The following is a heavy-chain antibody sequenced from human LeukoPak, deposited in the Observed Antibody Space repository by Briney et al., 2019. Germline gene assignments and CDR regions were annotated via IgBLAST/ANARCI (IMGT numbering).Heavy chain of an antibody. CDR2: ISYDGSNK. Sequence: PGGSLRLSCAASGFTFSSYAMPWVRQAPGKGLEWVAVISYDGSNKYYADSVKGRFTISRDNSKNTLYLQMNSLRAEDTAVYYCARVYDSSGYSYYYYYYGMDVWGQGTTVTVSS. J-gene: IGHJ6*02. CDR3: ARVYDSSGYSYYYYYYGMDV. CDR1: GFTFSSYA. V-gene: IGHV3-30-3*01. D-gene: IGHD3-22*01.